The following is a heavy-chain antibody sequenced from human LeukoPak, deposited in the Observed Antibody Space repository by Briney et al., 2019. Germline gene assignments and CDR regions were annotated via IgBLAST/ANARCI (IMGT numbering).Heavy chain of an antibody. D-gene: IGHD5-12*01. J-gene: IGHJ4*02. Sequence: GGSLRLSCATSGFTFSNYWMSWVRQAPGKGLEWVANINQDGSGKYYVDSVKGRFTISRDNAKNSLYLQMNSLRAEDTAVYYCARPYDSNRDHSGYGYWGRGTLVTVSS. CDR1: GFTFSNYW. CDR2: INQDGSGK. V-gene: IGHV3-7*02. CDR3: ARPYDSNRDHSGYGY.